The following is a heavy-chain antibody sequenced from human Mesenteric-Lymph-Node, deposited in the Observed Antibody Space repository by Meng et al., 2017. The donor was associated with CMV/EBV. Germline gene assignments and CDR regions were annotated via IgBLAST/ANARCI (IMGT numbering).Heavy chain of an antibody. Sequence: GSLRLSCAVYGGSFSGYWWIWIRQPPQKGLEWIGEINHSGSTNYNPSLKSRVTISVDTSKNQFSLKLSSVTAADTAVYYCARVGRFLEWLLYHYYYGMDVWGQGTTVTVSS. CDR3: ARVGRFLEWLLYHYYYGMDV. V-gene: IGHV4-34*01. CDR1: GGSFSGYW. J-gene: IGHJ6*02. CDR2: INHSGST. D-gene: IGHD3-3*01.